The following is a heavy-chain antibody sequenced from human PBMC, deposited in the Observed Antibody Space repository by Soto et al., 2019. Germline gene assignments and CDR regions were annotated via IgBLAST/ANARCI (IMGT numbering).Heavy chain of an antibody. J-gene: IGHJ5*02. Sequence: SETLSLTCTVSGGSISSGDYYWSWIRQPPGKGLEWIGYIYYSGSTYYNPSLKSRVTISVDRSKNQFSLKLSSVTAADTAVYYCGRGEVGGGQSLGQGTLVTVSS. V-gene: IGHV4-30-4*01. D-gene: IGHD1-26*01. CDR3: GRGEVGGGQS. CDR2: IYYSGST. CDR1: GGSISSGDYY.